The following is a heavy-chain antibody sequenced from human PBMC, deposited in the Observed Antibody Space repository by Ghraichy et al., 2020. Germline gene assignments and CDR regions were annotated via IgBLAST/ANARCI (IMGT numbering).Heavy chain of an antibody. J-gene: IGHJ3*02. CDR2: ISSSSSYI. V-gene: IGHV3-21*01. Sequence: GGSLRLSCAASGFTFSSYSMNWVRQAPGKGLEWVSSISSSSSYIYYADSVKGRFTISRDNAKNSLYLQMNSLRAEDTAVYYCAGPVGDTLDAFDIWGQGTMVTVSS. D-gene: IGHD3-16*01. CDR1: GFTFSSYS. CDR3: AGPVGDTLDAFDI.